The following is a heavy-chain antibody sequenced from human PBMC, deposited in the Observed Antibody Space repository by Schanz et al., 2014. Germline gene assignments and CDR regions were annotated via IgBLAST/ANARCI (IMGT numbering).Heavy chain of an antibody. CDR1: GVTFSSYA. J-gene: IGHJ4*02. CDR3: AKEKEEVAADGSFFDY. V-gene: IGHV3-30*02. Sequence: VQLVESGGGLAQPGGSLRLSCVASGVTFSSYAMSWVRQAPGKGLEWVANIGYDGSEKYYVDSVKGRFTISRDNSKNTVNLQMNSLRAEDTAVYYCAKEKEEVAADGSFFDYWGQGTLVTVSS. CDR2: IGYDGSEK. D-gene: IGHD6-13*01.